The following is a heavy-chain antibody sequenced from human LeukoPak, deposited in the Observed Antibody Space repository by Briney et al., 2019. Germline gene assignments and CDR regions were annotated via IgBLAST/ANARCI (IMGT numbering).Heavy chain of an antibody. D-gene: IGHD3-22*01. Sequence: QTGGSLRLSCAASGFTFSSYAMNWVRQAPGKGLEWVSAISGSGDNTYYADSVKGRFTISRDSSKNTVYLQMNSPRAEDTAVYYCAKDYYYYDSSGYYYAWGQGTLVTVSS. CDR2: ISGSGDNT. CDR3: AKDYYYYDSSGYYYA. J-gene: IGHJ4*02. V-gene: IGHV3-23*01. CDR1: GFTFSSYA.